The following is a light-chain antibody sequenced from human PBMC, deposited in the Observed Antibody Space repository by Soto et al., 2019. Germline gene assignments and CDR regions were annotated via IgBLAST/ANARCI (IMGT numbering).Light chain of an antibody. V-gene: IGLV2-14*03. Sequence: QSALTQPASVSGSPGQSITISCTGTSSDIGGYKYVSWYQHHPGTAPKLMIYDVTNRPSGVSNRFSGSKSGNTASLTICGLQAEDEGDYYCTSYDSSSTPVVFGGGTKVTVL. CDR2: DVT. CDR3: TSYDSSSTPVV. J-gene: IGLJ2*01. CDR1: SSDIGGYKY.